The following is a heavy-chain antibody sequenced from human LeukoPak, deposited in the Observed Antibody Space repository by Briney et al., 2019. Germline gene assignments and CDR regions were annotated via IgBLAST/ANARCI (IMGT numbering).Heavy chain of an antibody. CDR2: INHSGST. J-gene: IGHJ4*02. Sequence: PSETLSLTWAVYGGSFSGYYWSWIRQPPGKGLEWIGEINHSGSTNYNPSLKSRVTISVDTSKNQFSLKLSSVTAADTAVYYCARGPRIQLWLHFDYWGQGTLVTVSS. D-gene: IGHD5-18*01. CDR3: ARGPRIQLWLHFDY. CDR1: GGSFSGYY. V-gene: IGHV4-34*01.